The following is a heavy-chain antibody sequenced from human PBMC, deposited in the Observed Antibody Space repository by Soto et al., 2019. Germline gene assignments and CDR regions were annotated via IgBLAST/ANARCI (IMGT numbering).Heavy chain of an antibody. V-gene: IGHV3-23*01. CDR2: IGGSGGSP. CDR1: WVNFGDLS. CDR3: AKEGSLGARGYYYYYRAV. D-gene: IGHD3-10*01. Sequence: GFHRDPQGASWVNFGDLSIRRVLHATRKGLEWVSVIGGSGGSPYYADSGKGRFTISGNNSKNRLYLKMSSLKAEDTAVYYCAKEGSLGARGYYYYYRAVWGKGTTVTVSS. J-gene: IGHJ6*03.